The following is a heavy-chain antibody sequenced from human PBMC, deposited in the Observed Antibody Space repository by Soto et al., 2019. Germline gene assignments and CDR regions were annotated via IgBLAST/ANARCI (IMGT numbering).Heavy chain of an antibody. CDR3: AKDPEDYDILTGYSHWFDP. Sequence: GGSLRLSCAASGFTFSSYAMSWVRQAPGKGLEWVSAISGSGGSTYYADSVKGRFTISRDNSKNTLYLQMNSLRAEDTAVYYCAKDPEDYDILTGYSHWFDPWGQGTLVTVSS. CDR2: ISGSGGST. J-gene: IGHJ5*02. D-gene: IGHD3-9*01. V-gene: IGHV3-23*01. CDR1: GFTFSSYA.